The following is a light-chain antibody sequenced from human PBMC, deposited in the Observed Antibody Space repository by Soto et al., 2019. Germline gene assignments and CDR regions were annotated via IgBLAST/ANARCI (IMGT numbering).Light chain of an antibody. J-gene: IGKJ4*01. CDR1: KSVSSNY. Sequence: EIVLTQSSGTLSLSPGERVTLSCRASKSVSSNYLAWYQQKSGQAPRLLIYRASTRATGIPDRFSGSGSGTDFSLIISRLEPEDSAVYYCQQYAASPLTFGGGTKLEIK. CDR3: QQYAASPLT. CDR2: RAS. V-gene: IGKV3-20*01.